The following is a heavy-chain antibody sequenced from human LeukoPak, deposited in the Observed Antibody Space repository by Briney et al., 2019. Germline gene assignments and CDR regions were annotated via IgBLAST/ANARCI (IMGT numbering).Heavy chain of an antibody. CDR3: ARDSYGSCAMDV. Sequence: GGSLRLSCAASGFTFSTYEMNWVRQAPGKGLEWVSDISSSGSTIDYADSVKGRFTISRDNAKNSLSLQMNSLRAEDTAVYYCARDSYGSCAMDVWGQGTTVTVSS. D-gene: IGHD6-6*01. CDR1: GFTFSTYE. CDR2: ISSSGSTI. V-gene: IGHV3-48*03. J-gene: IGHJ6*02.